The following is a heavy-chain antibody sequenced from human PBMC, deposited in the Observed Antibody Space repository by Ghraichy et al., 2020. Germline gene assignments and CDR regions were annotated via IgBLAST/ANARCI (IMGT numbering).Heavy chain of an antibody. CDR3: ARAQQRYYYGSSGSNAEAFDI. J-gene: IGHJ3*02. CDR2: IVPIVGKA. D-gene: IGHD3-22*01. CDR1: GDTFSSYT. Sequence: SVKVSCKASGDTFSSYTISWVRQAPGQGLEWMGWIVPIVGKANYAQKFQGRVTMITDTSTSTAYMELSSLRSEDMAVYYCARAQQRYYYGSSGSNAEAFDIWGQGTMVTISS. V-gene: IGHV1-69*08.